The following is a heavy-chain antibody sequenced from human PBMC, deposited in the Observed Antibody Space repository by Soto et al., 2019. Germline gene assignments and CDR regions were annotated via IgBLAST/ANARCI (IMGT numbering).Heavy chain of an antibody. Sequence: QVQLVQSGAEVKKPGASVKVSCKASGYTFTGYYMHWVRQAPGQGLEWMGWINPNSGGTNYAQKFQGWVTMTRDTSISTAYMELSRLRSDDTAVYYCARGKVVSPLLIGTWGMDVWGQGTTVTVSS. J-gene: IGHJ6*02. V-gene: IGHV1-2*04. CDR2: INPNSGGT. CDR3: ARGKVVSPLLIGTWGMDV. D-gene: IGHD3-9*01. CDR1: GYTFTGYY.